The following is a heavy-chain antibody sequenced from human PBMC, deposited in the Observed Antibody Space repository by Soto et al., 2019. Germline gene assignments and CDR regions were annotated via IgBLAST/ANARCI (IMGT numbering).Heavy chain of an antibody. V-gene: IGHV3-73*02. J-gene: IGHJ6*02. CDR2: IRSEVYSYAT. Sequence: EVQLVESGGGLVQPGGSLKVSCAASGFTFSDSTIHWVRQASGKGLEWVGRIRSEVYSYATVCAASVKDRFTISRDESKITAYLQMNCRRIDETVVYYCSRCAGCYCMDVWGDGTTGTVTS. CDR1: GFTFSDST. CDR3: SRCAGCYCMDV. D-gene: IGHD3-10*02.